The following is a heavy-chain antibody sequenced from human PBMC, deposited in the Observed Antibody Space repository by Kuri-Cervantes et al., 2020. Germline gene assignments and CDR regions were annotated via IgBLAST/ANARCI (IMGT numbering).Heavy chain of an antibody. Sequence: GESLKISCAASGFTFSSYAMHWVRQAPGKGLEWVAVISYDGSNKYYADSVKGRFTISRDNSKSTLYLQMNSLRAEDTAVYYCASRAAAGKNYFDYWGQGTLVTVSS. J-gene: IGHJ4*02. CDR3: ASRAAAGKNYFDY. CDR1: GFTFSSYA. V-gene: IGHV3-30-3*01. D-gene: IGHD6-13*01. CDR2: ISYDGSNK.